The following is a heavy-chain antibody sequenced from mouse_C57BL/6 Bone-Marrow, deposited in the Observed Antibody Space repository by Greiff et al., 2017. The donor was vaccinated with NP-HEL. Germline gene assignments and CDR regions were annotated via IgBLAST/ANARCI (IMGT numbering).Heavy chain of an antibody. J-gene: IGHJ4*01. CDR2: IRSKSSNYAT. D-gene: IGHD2-5*01. CDR1: GFTFNTYA. CDR3: GRGGDYSNYVYAMDY. V-gene: IGHV10-3*01. Sequence: EVQRVESGGGLVQPKGSLKLSCAASGFTFNTYAMHWVRQAPGKGLEWVARIRSKSSNYATYYADSVKDRFTISRDDSQSMLYMQMNNLKTDDTAMYYCGRGGDYSNYVYAMDYWGQGTSVTVSS.